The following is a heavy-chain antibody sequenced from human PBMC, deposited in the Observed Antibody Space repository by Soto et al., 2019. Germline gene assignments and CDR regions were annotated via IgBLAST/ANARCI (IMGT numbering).Heavy chain of an antibody. Sequence: PGESLKISCKGSGYSFTSYWTSWVRQMPGKGLEWMGRIDPSDSYTNYSPSFQGHVTISADKSISTAYLQWSSLKASDTAMYYCASSISSGSHDAFDIWGQGTMVTVSS. D-gene: IGHD3-22*01. J-gene: IGHJ3*02. CDR3: ASSISSGSHDAFDI. CDR1: GYSFTSYW. CDR2: IDPSDSYT. V-gene: IGHV5-10-1*01.